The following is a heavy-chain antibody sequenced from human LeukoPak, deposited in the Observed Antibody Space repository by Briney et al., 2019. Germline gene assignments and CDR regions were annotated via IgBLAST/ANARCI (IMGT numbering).Heavy chain of an antibody. CDR1: GFTFNVHG. V-gene: IGHV3-7*03. Sequence: PGGSLRLSCAASGFTFNVHGMTWVRQAPGKGLEWVANIKQDGSEKYYLDSVKGRFTISRDNAKNSLFLQMNSLRAEDTAMYYCATDSRSCRYWGQGTLVTVS. J-gene: IGHJ4*02. CDR3: ATDSRSCRY. CDR2: IKQDGSEK.